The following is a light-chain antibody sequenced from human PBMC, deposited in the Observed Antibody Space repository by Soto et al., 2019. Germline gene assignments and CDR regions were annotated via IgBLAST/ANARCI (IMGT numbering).Light chain of an antibody. CDR1: QSISSW. V-gene: IGKV1-5*03. Sequence: DIQMTQSPSTLSASVGDRVTITCRASQSISSWLAWYQQKPGTAPNLLIYKASTLQSVVPSRFSGSGSGPEFTLTISCLQADDSATYYCQQYNDKWTFGQGTKVEIK. J-gene: IGKJ1*01. CDR3: QQYNDKWT. CDR2: KAS.